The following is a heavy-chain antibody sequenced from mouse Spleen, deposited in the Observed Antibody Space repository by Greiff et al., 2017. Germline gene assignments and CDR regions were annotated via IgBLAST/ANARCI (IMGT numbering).Heavy chain of an antibody. D-gene: IGHD1-1*01. J-gene: IGHJ4*01. Sequence: EVKLMESGPGLVKPSQSLSLTCTVTGYSITSDYAWNWIRQFPGNKLEWMGYISYSGSTSYNPSLKSRISITRDTSKNQFFLQLNSVTTEDTATYYCARGDYYGSNGAMDYWGQGTSVTVSS. CDR2: ISYSGST. V-gene: IGHV3-2*02. CDR1: GYSITSDYA. CDR3: ARGDYYGSNGAMDY.